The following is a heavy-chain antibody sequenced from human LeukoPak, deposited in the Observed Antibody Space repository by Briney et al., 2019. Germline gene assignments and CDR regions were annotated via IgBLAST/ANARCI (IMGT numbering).Heavy chain of an antibody. Sequence: SETLSLTCTVSGGSISSSSYYWGWIRQPPGKGLEWIGSIYYSGSTYYNPSLKSRVTISVDTSKNQFSLKLSSVTAADTAVYYCAREVVISRWFDPWGQGTLVTVSS. CDR2: IYYSGST. CDR3: AREVVISRWFDP. CDR1: GGSISSSSYY. J-gene: IGHJ5*02. D-gene: IGHD3-22*01. V-gene: IGHV4-39*07.